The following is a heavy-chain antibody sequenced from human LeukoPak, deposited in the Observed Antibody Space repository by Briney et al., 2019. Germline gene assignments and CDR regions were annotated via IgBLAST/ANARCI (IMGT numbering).Heavy chain of an antibody. J-gene: IGHJ6*02. CDR1: GFTFSSYS. Sequence: GGSLRLSCAASGFTFSSYSMNWVRQAPGKGLEWVSSISSSSSYIYYADSVKGRFTISRDNAKNSLYLQMNSLRAEDTAVYYCARGDTAMAHVFGMDVWGQGTTVTVSS. CDR2: ISSSSSYI. D-gene: IGHD5-18*01. V-gene: IGHV3-21*01. CDR3: ARGDTAMAHVFGMDV.